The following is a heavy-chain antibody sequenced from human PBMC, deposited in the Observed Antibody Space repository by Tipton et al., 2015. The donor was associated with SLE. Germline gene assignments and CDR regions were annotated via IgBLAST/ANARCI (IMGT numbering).Heavy chain of an antibody. Sequence: SLRLSCAASGFTFSTSAMHWVRQAPGKGLEWVAVIWYDGSNKFYADSVKGRFTISRDNSKNTVSLQIKSLRVEDTAVYFCARGRGGEFLDYWGQGTLVTVSS. D-gene: IGHD3-16*01. CDR1: GFTFSTSA. J-gene: IGHJ4*02. CDR3: ARGRGGEFLDY. CDR2: IWYDGSNK. V-gene: IGHV3-33*01.